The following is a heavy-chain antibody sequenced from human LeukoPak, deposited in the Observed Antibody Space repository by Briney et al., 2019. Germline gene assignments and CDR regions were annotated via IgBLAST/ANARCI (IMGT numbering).Heavy chain of an antibody. D-gene: IGHD3-16*01. V-gene: IGHV1-18*01. Sequence: ASVKVSCTASGYTFTTYDISWVRQAPGQGLEWMGWISAYNGNTNFAQKLQGRVTMTTDTSTSTAYVELRSLKSDDTAVYYCARSRLTYFDYWGQGTLVTVSS. CDR3: ARSRLTYFDY. CDR2: ISAYNGNT. CDR1: GYTFTTYD. J-gene: IGHJ4*02.